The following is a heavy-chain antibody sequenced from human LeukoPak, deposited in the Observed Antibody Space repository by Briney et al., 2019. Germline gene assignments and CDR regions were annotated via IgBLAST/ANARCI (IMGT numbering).Heavy chain of an antibody. V-gene: IGHV3-7*01. J-gene: IGHJ4*02. Sequence: GGSLRLSCAASGFTFSSYAMSWVRQAPGKGLEWVANIKQDGSEKYYVDSVKGRFTISRDNAKNSLYLQMNSLRAEDTAVYYCASTFGDSDFDYWGQGTLVTVSS. D-gene: IGHD4-17*01. CDR1: GFTFSSYA. CDR2: IKQDGSEK. CDR3: ASTFGDSDFDY.